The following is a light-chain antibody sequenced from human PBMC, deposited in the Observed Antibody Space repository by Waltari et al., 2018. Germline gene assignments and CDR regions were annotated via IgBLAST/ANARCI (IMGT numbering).Light chain of an antibody. Sequence: QSALTQPASVSGSPGQSITISCTGTSSDVGGYNYVSWYQQHPGQAPKLMIYDVSNRTSGVSNRFSGSKSDNTASLTISGLQAEDEADYYCSSYTSSSTWVFGRGTKLTVL. CDR3: SSYTSSSTWV. CDR1: SSDVGGYNY. CDR2: DVS. V-gene: IGLV2-14*01. J-gene: IGLJ3*02.